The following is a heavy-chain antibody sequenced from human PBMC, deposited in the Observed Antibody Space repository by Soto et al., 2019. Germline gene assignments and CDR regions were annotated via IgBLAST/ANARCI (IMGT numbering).Heavy chain of an antibody. CDR3: ARVGYCSSTPCWPIGYFEY. V-gene: IGHV4-4*02. CDR1: GASISSSDW. D-gene: IGHD2-2*01. CDR2: IYHSGTI. Sequence: SETLSLTCAVSGASISSSDWWNWVRQPPGKGLEWIGEIYHSGTIIYNPSLKSRVTISVDESENQFSLKLTSVTAADTAVYYCARVGYCSSTPCWPIGYFEYWGQGTLVTVSS. J-gene: IGHJ4*02.